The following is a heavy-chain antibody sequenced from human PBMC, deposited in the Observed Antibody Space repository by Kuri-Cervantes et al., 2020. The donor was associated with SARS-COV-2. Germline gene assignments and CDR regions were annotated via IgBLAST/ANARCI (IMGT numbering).Heavy chain of an antibody. V-gene: IGHV3-30-3*01. J-gene: IGHJ6*02. CDR1: GFTFSSYA. Sequence: GESLKISCAASGFTFSSYAMHWVRQAPGKGLEWVAVISYDGSNKYYADSVKGRFTISRDNSKNTPYLQMNSLRAEDTAAYYCARDLVRGHSYDFWSGYCYGMDVWGQGTTVTVSS. CDR2: ISYDGSNK. D-gene: IGHD3-3*01. CDR3: ARDLVRGHSYDFWSGYCYGMDV.